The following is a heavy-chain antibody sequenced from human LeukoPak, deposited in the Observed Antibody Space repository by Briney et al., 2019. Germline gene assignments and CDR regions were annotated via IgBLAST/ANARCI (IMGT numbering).Heavy chain of an antibody. J-gene: IGHJ4*02. CDR2: INPNNGGT. Sequence: ASVKVSCKASGYSFSDYYIHWVRQAPGQGLEWMGWINPNNGGTKYAQKFQGRVTMTRDTSISTAYMELSRLRSDDTAVYYCARDDRSSDGMTHYDILTGYYYYWGQGTLVTVSS. V-gene: IGHV1-2*02. CDR1: GYSFSDYY. D-gene: IGHD3-9*01. CDR3: ARDDRSSDGMTHYDILTGYYYY.